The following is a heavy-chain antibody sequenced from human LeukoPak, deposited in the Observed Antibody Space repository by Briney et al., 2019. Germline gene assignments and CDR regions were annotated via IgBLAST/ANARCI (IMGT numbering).Heavy chain of an antibody. CDR3: ARLELGYYYYYMDV. CDR1: GYTFTSYG. Sequence: ASVKVSCKASGYTFTSYGISWVRQAPGQGLEWMGWISAYNGNTNYAQKLQGRVTMTTDTSTSTAYMELRSLRSDDTAVYYCARLELGYYYYYMDVWGKGTTVTVSS. D-gene: IGHD1-7*01. CDR2: ISAYNGNT. J-gene: IGHJ6*03. V-gene: IGHV1-18*01.